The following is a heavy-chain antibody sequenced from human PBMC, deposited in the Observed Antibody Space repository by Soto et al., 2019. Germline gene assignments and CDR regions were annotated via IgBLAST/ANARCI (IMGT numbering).Heavy chain of an antibody. J-gene: IGHJ4*02. CDR1: GGSISSYY. V-gene: IGHV4-59*01. CDR2: IYYSGST. Sequence: ETLSLTCTVSGGSISSYYWSWIRQPPGKGLEWIGYIYYSGSTNYNPSLKSRVTISVDTSKNQFSLKLSSVTAADTAVYYCARDADSSGWYWFDYWGQGTLVTVSS. CDR3: ARDADSSGWYWFDY. D-gene: IGHD6-19*01.